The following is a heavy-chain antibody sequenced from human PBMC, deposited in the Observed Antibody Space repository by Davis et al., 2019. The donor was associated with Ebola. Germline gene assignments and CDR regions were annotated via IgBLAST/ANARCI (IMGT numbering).Heavy chain of an antibody. CDR1: GFTFDDYA. D-gene: IGHD4-11*01. V-gene: IGHV3-9*01. CDR2: ISWSSGSI. J-gene: IGHJ4*02. Sequence: SLKISCAASGFTFDDYAMHWVRQAPGKGLEWVSGISWSSGSIGYADSVKGRFTISRDNSKNTLYLQMNSLRPEDTAVYYCARDSDDYSFDYWGQGTLVTVSS. CDR3: ARDSDDYSFDY.